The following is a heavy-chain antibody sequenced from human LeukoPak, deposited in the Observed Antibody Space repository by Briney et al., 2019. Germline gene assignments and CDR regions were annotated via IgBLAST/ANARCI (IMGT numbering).Heavy chain of an antibody. D-gene: IGHD6-13*01. V-gene: IGHV1-18*04. CDR2: ISAYNGNT. CDR3: AREPSSWDRYFDY. J-gene: IGHJ4*02. CDR1: GYTFTGYY. Sequence: ASVKVSCKASGYTFTGYYMHWVRQAPGQGLEWMGWISAYNGNTNYAQKLQGRVTMTTDTSTSTAYMELRSLRSDDTAVYYCAREPSSWDRYFDYWGQGTLVTVSS.